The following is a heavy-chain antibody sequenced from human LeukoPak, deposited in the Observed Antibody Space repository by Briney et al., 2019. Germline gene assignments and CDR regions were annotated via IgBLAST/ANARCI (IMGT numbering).Heavy chain of an antibody. V-gene: IGHV3-13*04. CDR2: IGTAGDT. CDR1: GFTFSSYD. Sequence: GGSLRLSCAASGFTFSSYDMHWVRQATGKGLEWVSAIGTAGDTYYPGSVKGRFTISRENAKHSLYLQMNSLRAGDTAVYYCARLKYYYDSSGYYYHAFDIWGQGTMVTVSS. J-gene: IGHJ3*02. D-gene: IGHD3-22*01. CDR3: ARLKYYYDSSGYYYHAFDI.